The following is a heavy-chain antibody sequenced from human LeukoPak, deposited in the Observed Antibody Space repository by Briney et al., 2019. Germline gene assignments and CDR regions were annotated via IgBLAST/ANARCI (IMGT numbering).Heavy chain of an antibody. CDR2: IYHSGNT. CDR3: ARTDWGSPHY. CDR1: SYSISNGYY. D-gene: IGHD7-27*01. V-gene: IGHV4-38-2*02. J-gene: IGHJ4*02. Sequence: SETLSLTCTVSSYSISNGYYWGWIRQPPGKGLEWIGSIYHSGNTYYNPSLKSRVTISVDTAKNQFSLKLSSVTATDTAVYYCARTDWGSPHYWGQGTQVTVSS.